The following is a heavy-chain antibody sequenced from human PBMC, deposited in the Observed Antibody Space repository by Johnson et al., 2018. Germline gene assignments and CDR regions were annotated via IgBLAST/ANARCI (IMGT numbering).Heavy chain of an antibody. V-gene: IGHV3-33*01. D-gene: IGHD5-18*01. CDR3: GRDTREGYADY. Sequence: QVQLVESGGGVVQPGTSLRLSCAASGFTFSSHGMHWVRQAPGKGLEWVAVIWYDGSNKYYADSVKGRLTISRDNSKNTLFLQMNSLRVEGTAVYYCGRDTREGYADYWGQGTLGTVSS. CDR1: GFTFSSHG. CDR2: IWYDGSNK. J-gene: IGHJ4*02.